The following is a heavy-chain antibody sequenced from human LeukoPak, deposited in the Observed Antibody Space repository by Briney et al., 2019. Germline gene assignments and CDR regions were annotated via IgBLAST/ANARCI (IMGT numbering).Heavy chain of an antibody. CDR3: ARSAGDVWQGFDY. D-gene: IGHD2-8*01. J-gene: IGHJ4*02. CDR2: ISYDGSNK. CDR1: GFIFSDYA. V-gene: IGHV3-30*04. Sequence: GGSLRLSCTTSGFIFSDYAMSWFRQAPGKGLEWVAVISYDGSNKYYADSVKGRFTISRDNSKNTLYLQMNSLRAEDTAVYYCARSAGDVWQGFDYWGQGTLVTVSS.